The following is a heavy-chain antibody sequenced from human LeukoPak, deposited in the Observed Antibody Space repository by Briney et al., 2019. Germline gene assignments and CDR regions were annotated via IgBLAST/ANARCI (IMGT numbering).Heavy chain of an antibody. V-gene: IGHV3-21*01. J-gene: IGHJ4*02. CDR2: ISDDSNYI. CDR1: GFTFSTYS. Sequence: PGGSLRLSCAASGFTFSTYSGNWIRQAPGKGLEWVSSISDDSNYIFYADSVKGRFTISRDNAKNSLYLQMNSLTAEDSAVYYCAKVGLTVTTILDYFDYWGQGTLVTVSS. CDR3: AKVGLTVTTILDYFDY. D-gene: IGHD4-11*01.